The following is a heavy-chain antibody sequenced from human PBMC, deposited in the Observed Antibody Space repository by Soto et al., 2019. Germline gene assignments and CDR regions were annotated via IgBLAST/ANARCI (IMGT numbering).Heavy chain of an antibody. D-gene: IGHD3-22*01. V-gene: IGHV4-38-2*01. CDR1: FYSISSVYY. CDR2: IYHGGST. CDR3: ARVGPWVPYYYDSSPYNFENWFDP. J-gene: IGHJ5*02. Sequence: ETLSLTCAVSFYSISSVYYWGCLRQPPGKGLQRTRSIYHGGSTYYNPSLNSRVTLSIDMTNNHVSLILNSVTAADTAVYYCARVGPWVPYYYDSSPYNFENWFDPWGQGTMVTVSS.